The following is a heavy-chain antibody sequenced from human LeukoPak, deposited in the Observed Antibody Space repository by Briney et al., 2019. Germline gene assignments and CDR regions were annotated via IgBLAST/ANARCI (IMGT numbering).Heavy chain of an antibody. J-gene: IGHJ5*02. CDR1: GYTFTTYA. CDR2: INTDNSNT. D-gene: IGHD3-10*01. Sequence: ASVTVSFKASGYTFTTYALHWVRQAPGQRLEWMGWINTDNSNTIYSQKFQGRVTITRDTSASTAYMQLSSLTSEDTAVYYCARTQRADYYGSGSNNWFDPWGQGTLVTVSS. V-gene: IGHV1-3*04. CDR3: ARTQRADYYGSGSNNWFDP.